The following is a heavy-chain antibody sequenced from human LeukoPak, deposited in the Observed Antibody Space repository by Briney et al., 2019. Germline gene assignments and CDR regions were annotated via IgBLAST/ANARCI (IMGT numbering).Heavy chain of an antibody. D-gene: IGHD2-2*02. CDR2: ISYDGSNK. Sequence: GGSLRLSCAASGFTFSSYAMHWVRQAPGKGLEWVAVISYDGSNKYYADSVKGRFTISRDNSKNTLYLQMNSLRAEDTAVYYCARWGYCSSTSCYTDYYGMGVWGQGTTVTVSS. V-gene: IGHV3-30*04. CDR1: GFTFSSYA. J-gene: IGHJ6*02. CDR3: ARWGYCSSTSCYTDYYGMGV.